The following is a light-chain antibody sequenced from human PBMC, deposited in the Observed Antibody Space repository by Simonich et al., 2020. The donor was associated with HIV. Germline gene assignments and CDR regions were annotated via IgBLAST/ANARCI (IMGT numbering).Light chain of an antibody. J-gene: IGLJ3*02. CDR3: CSYAGSYTLV. CDR2: DVS. Sequence: QSALTQPASVSGSPGQSITIPCTGTSSDVGGYNYVSWYQQHPGKAPKLMIYDVSRRPSGVPDRFSGFKSGNTASLTISGLQAEDEADYYCCSYAGSYTLVFGGGTKLTVL. CDR1: SSDVGGYNY. V-gene: IGLV2-11*01.